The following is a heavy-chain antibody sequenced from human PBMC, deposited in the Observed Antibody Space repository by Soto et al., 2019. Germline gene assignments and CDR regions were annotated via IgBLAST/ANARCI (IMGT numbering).Heavy chain of an antibody. CDR3: AKERDSDSVPWQESDS. J-gene: IGHJ4*02. CDR1: GFTFSSYD. D-gene: IGHD2-15*01. Sequence: EVQLVESGGGLVQPGGSLRLSCVASGFTFSSYDMHWVRQAPGKGLEWVSAISIYGATFCSGPARGRFTISRENAKSSLYLQMNSLRDEDTAVYYCAKERDSDSVPWQESDSWGQGTLVTVSS. V-gene: IGHV3-13*01. CDR2: ISIYGAT.